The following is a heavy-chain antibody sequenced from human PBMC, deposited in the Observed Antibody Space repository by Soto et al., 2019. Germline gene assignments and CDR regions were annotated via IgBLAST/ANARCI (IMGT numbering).Heavy chain of an antibody. CDR2: ISGSGGST. D-gene: IGHD3-10*01. CDR3: AKGRRPYGSGSYYFDY. Sequence: GGSLRLSCAASGFTFGRYAMSWVRQAPGKGLEWVSAISGSGGSTYYADSVKGRFTISRDNSKNTLYLQMNSLRAEDTAVYYCAKGRRPYGSGSYYFDYWGQGTLVTVSS. J-gene: IGHJ4*02. CDR1: GFTFGRYA. V-gene: IGHV3-23*01.